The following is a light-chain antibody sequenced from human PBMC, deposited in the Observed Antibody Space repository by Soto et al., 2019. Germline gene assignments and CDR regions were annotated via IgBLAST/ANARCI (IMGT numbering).Light chain of an antibody. CDR2: GAS. CDR1: QSVSSSY. V-gene: IGKV3-20*01. Sequence: EIVLTQSPGTLSLSPGEGATLSCRASQSVSSSYIAWYQQRPGQTPSLLIYGASTRATGIPDRFSGSGSGTHFTLTISRLEPGDFAVYYCQHFGNSPQTFGQGTKVDIK. J-gene: IGKJ1*01. CDR3: QHFGNSPQT.